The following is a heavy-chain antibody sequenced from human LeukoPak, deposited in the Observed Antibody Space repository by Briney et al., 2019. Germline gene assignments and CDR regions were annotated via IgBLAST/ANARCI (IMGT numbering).Heavy chain of an antibody. D-gene: IGHD2-2*01. J-gene: IGHJ4*02. V-gene: IGHV1-18*01. CDR1: GYTFTSYG. CDR3: ARVDCSSTSCFSRLGY. Sequence: GASVKVSCKASGYTFTSYGISWVRQAPGQGLEWMGWISAYNGNTNYAQKLQGRVTMTTDTSTSTAYMELRSLRSDDTAVYYCARVDCSSTSCFSRLGYWGQGTLVTVSS. CDR2: ISAYNGNT.